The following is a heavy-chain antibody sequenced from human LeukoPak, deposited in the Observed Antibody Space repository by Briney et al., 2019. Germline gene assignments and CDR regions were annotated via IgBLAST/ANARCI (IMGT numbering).Heavy chain of an antibody. J-gene: IGHJ4*02. V-gene: IGHV4-39*01. Sequence: SETLSLTCTVSGRSISNSYCGWIRQPPGSGLEWIGSMHYSGGTRYDPSLNSRVTISVDTSQNQFSLKLSSVTAADAAVYYCATGPMMVRSLYWGQGTLVTVSA. CDR3: ATGPMMVRSLY. CDR1: GRSISNSY. CDR2: MHYSGGT. D-gene: IGHD3-10*01.